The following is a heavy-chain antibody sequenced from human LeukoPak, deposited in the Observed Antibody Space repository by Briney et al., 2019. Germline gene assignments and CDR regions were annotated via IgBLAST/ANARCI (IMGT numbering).Heavy chain of an antibody. D-gene: IGHD1-26*01. CDR1: GFTFSSYW. Sequence: GGSLRLSCAASGFTFSSYWMHWVRQAPGKGLVWVSRNNSDGSSTCYADFVKGRFTISRDNAKNTLYLQMNSLRAEDTAVYYCARRVGGGAPYYFDYWGQGTLVTVSS. V-gene: IGHV3-74*01. J-gene: IGHJ4*02. CDR3: ARRVGGGAPYYFDY. CDR2: NNSDGSST.